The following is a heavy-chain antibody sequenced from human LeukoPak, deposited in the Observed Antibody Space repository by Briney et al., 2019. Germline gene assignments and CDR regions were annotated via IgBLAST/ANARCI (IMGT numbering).Heavy chain of an antibody. CDR2: IYSSGST. D-gene: IGHD2-8*02. CDR3: ARSLLAFHY. CDR1: GGSICNYY. V-gene: IGHV4-59*08. Sequence: PSETLSLTCTVSGGSICNYYWSWIRQPPGKGLEWIGHIYSSGSTTYSPSLKSRVTMSVDTSKNQFSLKVSSVTAADTAVYYCARSLLAFHYWGQGTLVTVSS. J-gene: IGHJ4*02.